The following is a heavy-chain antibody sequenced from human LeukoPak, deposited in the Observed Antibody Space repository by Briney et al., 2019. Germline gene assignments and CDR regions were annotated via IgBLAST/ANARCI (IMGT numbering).Heavy chain of an antibody. CDR3: ARDGGGSGWFPYYFDY. V-gene: IGHV3-53*01. CDR2: IYSDGRT. CDR1: GFIVSNKY. Sequence: GGSLRLSCAASGFIVSNKYMTWVRQAPGKGLEWVSLIYSDGRTYYADSVRGRCTISRDNAKNSLYLQMNSLRAEDTAVYYCARDGGGSGWFPYYFDYWGQGTLVTVSS. J-gene: IGHJ4*02. D-gene: IGHD6-19*01.